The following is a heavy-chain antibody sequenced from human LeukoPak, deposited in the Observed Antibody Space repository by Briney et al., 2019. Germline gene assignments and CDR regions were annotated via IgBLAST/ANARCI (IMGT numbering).Heavy chain of an antibody. J-gene: IGHJ4*02. CDR2: MNPNSGNT. V-gene: IGHV1-8*01. CDR1: GYTFTIYD. CDR3: ARGWEVGVTPGG. D-gene: IGHD1-26*01. Sequence: ASVNVSFTASGYTFTIYDINWVRQAPGQGLEWMGWMNPNSGNTGYAQKFQGRVTMTRNTSISTAYMELSSLRSEDTAVYYCARGWEVGVTPGGWGQGTLVTVSS.